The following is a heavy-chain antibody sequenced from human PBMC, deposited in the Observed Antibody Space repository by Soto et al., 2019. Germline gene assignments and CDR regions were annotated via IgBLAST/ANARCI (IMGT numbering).Heavy chain of an antibody. CDR2: IIPIFGTA. J-gene: IGHJ6*02. D-gene: IGHD2-2*01. CDR1: GGTFSSYA. Sequence: SVKVSCKAYGGTFSSYAISWVRRAPGQGLEWMGGIIPIFGTANYAQKFQGRVTITADESTSTAYMELSSLRSEDTAVYYCARVGWVPAAIYYYYGMDVWGQGTTVTVSS. V-gene: IGHV1-69*13. CDR3: ARVGWVPAAIYYYYGMDV.